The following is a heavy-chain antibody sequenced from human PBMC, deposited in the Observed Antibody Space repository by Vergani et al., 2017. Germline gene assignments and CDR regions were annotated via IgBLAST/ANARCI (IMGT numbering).Heavy chain of an antibody. CDR1: GYTFSNYY. Sequence: QVQVVQSGAEVKKSGASVKVSCKTSGYTFSNYYMHWVRQAPGQGLEWMGIINPSDGHTNYAQKFQGRVTMTRDTSTSTVYMELSSLRSEDTAIYSCARGDYGILTGYRYWGQGTLVTVSA. D-gene: IGHD3-9*01. V-gene: IGHV1-46*03. J-gene: IGHJ4*02. CDR2: INPSDGHT. CDR3: ARGDYGILTGYRY.